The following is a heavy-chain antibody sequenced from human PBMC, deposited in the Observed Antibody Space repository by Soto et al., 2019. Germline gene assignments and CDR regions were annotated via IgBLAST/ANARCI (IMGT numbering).Heavy chain of an antibody. D-gene: IGHD6-13*01. CDR1: GFTFSIYG. CDR2: IWYDGSNK. Sequence: QVQLVESGGGVVQPGRSLRLSCAASGFTFSIYGMHWVRQAPGKGLEWVAVIWYDGSNKYYADSVKGRFTISRDNSKNTLYLQVNSLRAEDRAVYYCAKDRSSSLDGMDVWGQGTTVTVSS. J-gene: IGHJ6*02. CDR3: AKDRSSSLDGMDV. V-gene: IGHV3-33*06.